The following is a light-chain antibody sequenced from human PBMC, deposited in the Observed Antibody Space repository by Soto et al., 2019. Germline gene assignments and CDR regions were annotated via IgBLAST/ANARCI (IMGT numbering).Light chain of an antibody. V-gene: IGKV3-15*01. CDR1: QSVSSY. Sequence: EIVLTQSPGTLSLSPVERATLSCRASQSVSSYLAWYQQKPGKAPRLLIYGASTRATGIPARFSGSGSGTEYTLTISSLQSEDVAVYYCQQYNNSPRTFGQGTKVDIK. CDR3: QQYNNSPRT. J-gene: IGKJ1*01. CDR2: GAS.